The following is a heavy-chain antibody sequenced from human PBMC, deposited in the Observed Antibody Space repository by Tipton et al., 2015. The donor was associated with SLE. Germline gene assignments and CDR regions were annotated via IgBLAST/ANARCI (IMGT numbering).Heavy chain of an antibody. V-gene: IGHV4-34*01. CDR2: INHSGST. Sequence: PSLTCAVYGGSFSGYYWSWIRQPPGKGLEWIGEINHSGSTNYNPSLKSRVTISVDTSKNQFSLKVSSVTAADTAVYYCARGRLGDSQHHFDYWGQGTLVTVSS. J-gene: IGHJ4*02. D-gene: IGHD1-26*01. CDR3: ARGRLGDSQHHFDY. CDR1: GGSFSGYY.